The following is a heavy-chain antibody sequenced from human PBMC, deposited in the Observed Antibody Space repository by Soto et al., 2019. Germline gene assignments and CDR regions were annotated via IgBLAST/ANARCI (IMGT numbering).Heavy chain of an antibody. CDR3: ARDREQWLVGYYFDY. CDR2: IWYDGSNI. J-gene: IGHJ4*02. Sequence: GGSLRLSCAASGFTFSRYGMHWVRQAPGRGLEWVAVIWYDGSNIYYADSVKGRFTISRDNSKDKLDLQMNSLRAEDTAVYYCARDREQWLVGYYFDYWGQGTLVTVSS. V-gene: IGHV3-33*01. D-gene: IGHD6-19*01. CDR1: GFTFSRYG.